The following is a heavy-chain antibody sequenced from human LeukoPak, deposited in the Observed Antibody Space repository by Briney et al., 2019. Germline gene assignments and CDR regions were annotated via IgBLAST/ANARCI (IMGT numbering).Heavy chain of an antibody. CDR3: AKVDIVATIDAGRLIDY. J-gene: IGHJ4*02. CDR1: GFTFSSYS. Sequence: GGSLRLSCAASGFTFSSYSMNWVRQAPGKGLEWVSSISSSSSYIYYADSVKGRFTISRDNAKNSLYLQMDSLRAEDTAVYYCAKVDIVATIDAGRLIDYWGQGTLVTVSS. V-gene: IGHV3-21*01. D-gene: IGHD5-12*01. CDR2: ISSSSSYI.